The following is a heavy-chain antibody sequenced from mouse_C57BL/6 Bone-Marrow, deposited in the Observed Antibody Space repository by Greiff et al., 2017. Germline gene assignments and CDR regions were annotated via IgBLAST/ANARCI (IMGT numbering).Heavy chain of an antibody. V-gene: IGHV1-81*01. D-gene: IGHD2-5*01. Sequence: VQLMESGAELARPGASVKLSCKASGYTFTSYGISWVKQRTGQGLEWIGEIYPRSGNTYYNEKFNGKATLTADKSSSTAYMELRSLTSEDAAVYFCARWGSYSNYPDYWGQGTTLTVSS. CDR2: IYPRSGNT. CDR1: GYTFTSYG. J-gene: IGHJ2*01. CDR3: ARWGSYSNYPDY.